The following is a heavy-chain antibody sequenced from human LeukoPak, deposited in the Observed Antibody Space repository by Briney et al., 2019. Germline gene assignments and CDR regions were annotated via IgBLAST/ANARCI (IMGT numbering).Heavy chain of an antibody. CDR2: IYTSGST. V-gene: IGHV4-61*02. CDR3: ARRVGYSYGHFDY. Sequence: PSETLSLTCTVSGGSISSGSYYWSWIRQPAGKGLEWIGRIYTSGSTNYNPSLKSRVTISVDTSKNQFSLKLSSVTAADTAVYYCARRVGYSYGHFDYWGQGTLVTVSS. CDR1: GGSISSGSYY. J-gene: IGHJ4*02. D-gene: IGHD5-18*01.